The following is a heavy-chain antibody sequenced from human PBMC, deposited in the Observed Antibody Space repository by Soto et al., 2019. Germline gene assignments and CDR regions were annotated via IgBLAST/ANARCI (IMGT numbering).Heavy chain of an antibody. CDR2: IWYDGSNK. CDR3: ARERRDGYNDYFDY. Sequence: QVQLVESGGGVVQPGRSLRLSYAASGFTFSSYGMHWVRQAPGKGLEWVAVIWYDGSNKYYADSVKGRFTISRDNSKNTLYLQMNSLRAEDTAVYYCARERRDGYNDYFDYWGQGTLVTVSS. J-gene: IGHJ4*02. CDR1: GFTFSSYG. D-gene: IGHD5-12*01. V-gene: IGHV3-33*01.